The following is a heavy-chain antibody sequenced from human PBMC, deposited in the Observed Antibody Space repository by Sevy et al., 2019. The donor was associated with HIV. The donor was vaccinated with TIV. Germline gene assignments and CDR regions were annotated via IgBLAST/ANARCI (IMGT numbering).Heavy chain of an antibody. V-gene: IGHV3-23*01. D-gene: IGHD3-3*02. CDR1: EFIFSSHA. CDR3: ARDGRGISAFDI. CDR2: ISGDGENT. J-gene: IGHJ3*02. Sequence: GGSLRLSCVASEFIFSSHAVSRVRQAPGKGLEWVSAISGDGENTHYADSVRGRFTISRDNFKNTLYLQMNSLRAEDTALYYCARDGRGISAFDIWGPGTMVTVSS.